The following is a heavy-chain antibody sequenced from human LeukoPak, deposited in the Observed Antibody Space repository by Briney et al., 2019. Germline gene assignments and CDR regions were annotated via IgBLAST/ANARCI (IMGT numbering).Heavy chain of an antibody. CDR2: IRPDGSHI. Sequence: GGSLRLSCAASGFSFSTFVMHWVRQAPGKGPEWVAVIRPDGSHISYADPVKGRFTISRDNSNNALYLQMNNLRAEDTALYYCLREVNWKFAFDYWGRGALVTVSS. V-gene: IGHV3-33*01. J-gene: IGHJ4*02. CDR3: LREVNWKFAFDY. CDR1: GFSFSTFV. D-gene: IGHD1-1*01.